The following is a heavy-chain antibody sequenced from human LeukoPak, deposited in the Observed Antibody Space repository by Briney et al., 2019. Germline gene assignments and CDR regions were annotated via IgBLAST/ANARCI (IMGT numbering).Heavy chain of an antibody. V-gene: IGHV3-30*18. Sequence: TGGSLGLSCAASGFTFSSHGMHWVRQAPGKGLEWVAVISYDGSNKYYADSVKGRFTISRDNSKNTLYLQMNSLRAEDTAVYYCAKDSGGYTYVFDYWGQGTLVTVSS. CDR3: AKDSGGYTYVFDY. D-gene: IGHD5-18*01. J-gene: IGHJ4*02. CDR1: GFTFSSHG. CDR2: ISYDGSNK.